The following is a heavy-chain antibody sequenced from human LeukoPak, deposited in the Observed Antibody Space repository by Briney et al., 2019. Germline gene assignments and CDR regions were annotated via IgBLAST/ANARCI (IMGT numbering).Heavy chain of an antibody. Sequence: ASLKVSCKASGYTFTGYFMHWVRQAPGQGLEWMGWINPNSGGTNYAQKFQGRVTMTRDTPISTAYMELSRLRSDDTAVYYCARDERYDSSGYPFDYWGQGTLVTVSS. D-gene: IGHD3-22*01. CDR3: ARDERYDSSGYPFDY. CDR1: GYTFTGYF. J-gene: IGHJ4*02. CDR2: INPNSGGT. V-gene: IGHV1-2*02.